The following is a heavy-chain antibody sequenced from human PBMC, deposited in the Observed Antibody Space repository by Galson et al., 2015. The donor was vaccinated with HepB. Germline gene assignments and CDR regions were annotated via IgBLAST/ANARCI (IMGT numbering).Heavy chain of an antibody. CDR3: ARGISSSWYSFDY. J-gene: IGHJ4*02. CDR1: GFTFSSYS. D-gene: IGHD6-13*01. V-gene: IGHV3-21*01. CDR2: ISSSSSYI. Sequence: SLRLSCAASGFTFSSYSMNWVRQAPGKGLEWVSSISSSSSYIYYADSVKGRFTISRDNAKNSLYLQMNSLRAEDTAVYYCARGISSSWYSFDYWGQGTLVTVSS.